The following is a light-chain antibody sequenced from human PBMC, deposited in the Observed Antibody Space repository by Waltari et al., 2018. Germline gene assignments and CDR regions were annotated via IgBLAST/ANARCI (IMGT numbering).Light chain of an antibody. CDR2: GAS. J-gene: IGKJ5*01. CDR3: QQYGTSSS. CDR1: QSVGSNY. Sequence: EIVLTQSPGTLSLSPGERATLSCRASQSVGSNYLVWYQQEPGQAPRLLIYGASIRATGIPDRFTGSGSGTDFTLTISRLEPEDFAVYYCQQYGTSSSFGQGTRLEIK. V-gene: IGKV3-20*01.